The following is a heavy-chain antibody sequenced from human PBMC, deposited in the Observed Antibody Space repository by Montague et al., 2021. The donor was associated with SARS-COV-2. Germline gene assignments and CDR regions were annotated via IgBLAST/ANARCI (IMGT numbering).Heavy chain of an antibody. D-gene: IGHD3-3*01. J-gene: IGHJ4*02. Sequence: SLRLSCAASGFTFSSYEMNWVRQAPGKGLEWVSYISSSGSTIYYADSVKGRFTISRDNAKNSLYLQMNSLRAEDTAVYYCARAEMYYDFWSGYPWTFYFDYWGQGTLVTVSS. CDR1: GFTFSSYE. CDR3: ARAEMYYDFWSGYPWTFYFDY. CDR2: ISSSGSTI. V-gene: IGHV3-48*03.